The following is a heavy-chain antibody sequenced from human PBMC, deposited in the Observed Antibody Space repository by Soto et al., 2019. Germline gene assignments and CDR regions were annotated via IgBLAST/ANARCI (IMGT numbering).Heavy chain of an antibody. Sequence: QVQLQESGPGLVKPSGTLSLTCAVSGGSISSSNWWSWVRQPPGKGLEWIGEIYHSGSTNYNPSLQSRVTISVDKSKNQFSLKLSSVTAADTAVYYCARDSGYCSSTSCYLPGFYYGMDVWGQGTTVTVSS. V-gene: IGHV4-4*02. D-gene: IGHD2-2*01. CDR2: IYHSGST. J-gene: IGHJ6*02. CDR3: ARDSGYCSSTSCYLPGFYYGMDV. CDR1: GGSISSSNW.